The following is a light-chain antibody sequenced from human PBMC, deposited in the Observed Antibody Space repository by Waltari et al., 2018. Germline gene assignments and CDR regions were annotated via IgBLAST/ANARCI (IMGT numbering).Light chain of an antibody. Sequence: EIVLTQSPGTLSLSPGERATLSCRASQSVPSNFLAWFQQKPGQAPRLLVYGASNRATGIPDNFSGSGSGTDFTLTISRLEPEDFAVYYCQQYAGSPITFGQGTRLEIK. CDR3: QQYAGSPIT. V-gene: IGKV3-20*01. J-gene: IGKJ5*01. CDR2: GAS. CDR1: QSVPSNF.